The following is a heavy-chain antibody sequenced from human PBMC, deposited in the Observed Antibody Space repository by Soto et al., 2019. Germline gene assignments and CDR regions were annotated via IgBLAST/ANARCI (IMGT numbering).Heavy chain of an antibody. CDR2: ISPYNGTT. CDR3: ARDGERDTGLNFYYYLHGMDA. V-gene: IGHV1-18*01. D-gene: IGHD1-1*01. CDR1: GYTFTSYG. Sequence: ASVKVSCKASGYTFTSYGISWVRQAPGQGLEWMGWISPYNGTTKYAEKFQGEMTMTTDTATSTAYMDLRSLRSDDTAVYYCARDGERDTGLNFYYYLHGMDAWGQGTRVTVSS. J-gene: IGHJ6*02.